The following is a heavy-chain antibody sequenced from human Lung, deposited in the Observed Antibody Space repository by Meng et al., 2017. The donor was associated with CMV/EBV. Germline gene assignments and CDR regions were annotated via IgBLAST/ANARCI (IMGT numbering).Heavy chain of an antibody. CDR3: ARDFVVLPAATYFDY. Sequence: ASXXVSXKASGYSITAYYIHWVRQAPGQGLEWMGWISPNSGGTNYAQRFQGRVTLTRDTSISTVYMELRRLTSDDTAVYFCARDFVVLPAATYFDYWGQGXLVTVSS. D-gene: IGHD2-2*01. CDR1: GYSITAYY. V-gene: IGHV1-2*02. CDR2: ISPNSGGT. J-gene: IGHJ4*02.